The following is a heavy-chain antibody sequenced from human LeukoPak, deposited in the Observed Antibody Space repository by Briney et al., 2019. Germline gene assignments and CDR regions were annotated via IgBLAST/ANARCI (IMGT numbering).Heavy chain of an antibody. V-gene: IGHV1-18*01. CDR3: ARDAFAGAYYYDSSGYPKVDS. Sequence: ASVKVSCKASGYTFTSYGISWVRQAPGQGLEWMGWIGAYDGNTNYAQKLQGRVTMTTDTSTSTAYMELRSLRSDDTAVYYCARDAFAGAYYYDSSGYPKVDSWGQGTLVTVSS. CDR1: GYTFTSYG. D-gene: IGHD3-22*01. J-gene: IGHJ4*02. CDR2: IGAYDGNT.